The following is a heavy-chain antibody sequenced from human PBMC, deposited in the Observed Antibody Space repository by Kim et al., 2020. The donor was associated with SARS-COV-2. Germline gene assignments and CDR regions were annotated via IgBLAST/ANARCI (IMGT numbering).Heavy chain of an antibody. CDR1: GGTFSSYA. Sequence: SVKVSCKASGGTFSSYAISWVRQAPGQGLEWMGRIIPILGIANYAQKFQGRVTITADKSTSTAYMELSSLRSEDTAVYYCARDGEQPYHYYYYYMDVWGKGTTVTVSS. V-gene: IGHV1-69*04. CDR2: IIPILGIA. J-gene: IGHJ6*03. D-gene: IGHD3-10*01. CDR3: ARDGEQPYHYYYYYMDV.